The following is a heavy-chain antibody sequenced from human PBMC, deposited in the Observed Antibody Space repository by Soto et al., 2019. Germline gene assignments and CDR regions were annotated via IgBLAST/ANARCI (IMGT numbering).Heavy chain of an antibody. Sequence: QVQLVQSGAEVKTPGSSVKVSCKASGGTLSDYAISWVRQAPGQGLEWMGGIMPTVDSANYAQNFQGRLTISADESTITANLELSSLRSDYTAVYYCAVAAVRQIMAQESSGMAVWGQGTTVIVSS. D-gene: IGHD3-10*01. CDR2: IMPTVDSA. J-gene: IGHJ6*02. V-gene: IGHV1-69*01. CDR3: AVAAVRQIMAQESSGMAV. CDR1: GGTLSDYA.